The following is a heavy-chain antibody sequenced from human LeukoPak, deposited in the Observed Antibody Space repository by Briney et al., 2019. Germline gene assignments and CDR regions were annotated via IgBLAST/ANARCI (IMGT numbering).Heavy chain of an antibody. D-gene: IGHD6-19*01. CDR2: IFPGDSDT. CDR1: GYSFTSYW. Sequence: KPGESLKISCKGSGYSFTSYWIGWVRQKPGKGLEWMGIIFPGDSDTRYSPSFQGQVTISADKSISTAYLQWRGLKASDTAMYYCARELTYRSGWYVGYFDYWGQGTLVTVSS. J-gene: IGHJ4*02. V-gene: IGHV5-51*01. CDR3: ARELTYRSGWYVGYFDY.